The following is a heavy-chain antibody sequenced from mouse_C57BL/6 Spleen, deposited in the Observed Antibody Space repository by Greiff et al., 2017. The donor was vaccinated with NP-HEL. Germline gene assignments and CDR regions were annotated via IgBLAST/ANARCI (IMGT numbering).Heavy chain of an antibody. CDR1: GYAFSSSW. CDR2: IYPGDGDT. CDR3: ARAPYLLIRVGYYDMDC. D-gene: IGHD1-1*01. V-gene: IGHV1-82*01. J-gene: IGHJ4*01. Sequence: QVQLKESGPELVKPGASVKISCKASGYAFSSSWMNWVKQRPGKGLEWIGRIYPGDGDTNYNGKFKGKATLTADKSSSTAYMQLSSLTSEDSALYFCARAPYLLIRVGYYDMDCWGQGTSVTVSS.